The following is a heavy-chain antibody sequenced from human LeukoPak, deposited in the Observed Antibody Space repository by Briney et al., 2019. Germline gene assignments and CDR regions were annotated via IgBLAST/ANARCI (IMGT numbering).Heavy chain of an antibody. V-gene: IGHV3-7*03. J-gene: IGHJ4*02. Sequence: GGSLRLSCAVSGFTFSGFWMSWSRQAPGKGLEWVANIKQDGGESYYVDSVKGRFTISRENAKNSLYLQMSNLRAEDTAVYYCARDYYENIAHSHMLPFWGQGTLVTVSS. CDR1: GFTFSGFW. CDR3: ARDYYENIAHSHMLPF. CDR2: IKQDGGES. D-gene: IGHD1-26*01.